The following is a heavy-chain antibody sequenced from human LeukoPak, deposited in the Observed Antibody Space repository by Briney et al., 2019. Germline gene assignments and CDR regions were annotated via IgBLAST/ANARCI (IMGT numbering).Heavy chain of an antibody. Sequence: QSGGSLRLSCAASGFTVSSNYMSWVRQAPGKGLEWVSVIYSGGSTYYADSVKGRFTISRDNSKNTLYPQMNSLRAEDTAVYYCARDLSGSLDYWGQGTLVTVSS. CDR3: ARDLSGSLDY. CDR2: IYSGGST. D-gene: IGHD1-26*01. V-gene: IGHV3-53*01. J-gene: IGHJ4*02. CDR1: GFTVSSNY.